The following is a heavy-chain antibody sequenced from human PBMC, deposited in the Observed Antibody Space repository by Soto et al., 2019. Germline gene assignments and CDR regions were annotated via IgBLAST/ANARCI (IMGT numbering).Heavy chain of an antibody. CDR3: ARTRATHIAVAEN. CDR2: IIPIFGTA. D-gene: IGHD6-19*01. V-gene: IGHV1-69*13. Sequence: GASVKVSCKASGGTFSSYAISWVRQAPGQGLEWMGGIIPIFGTANYAQKFQGRVTITADESTSTAYMELSSLRSEDMAVYYCARTRATHIAVAENWGQGTLVTVSS. J-gene: IGHJ4*02. CDR1: GGTFSSYA.